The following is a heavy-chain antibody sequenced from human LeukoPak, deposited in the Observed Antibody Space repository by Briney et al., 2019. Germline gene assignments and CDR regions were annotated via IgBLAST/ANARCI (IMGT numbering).Heavy chain of an antibody. J-gene: IGHJ4*02. CDR1: GGSFSGYY. V-gene: IGHV4-34*01. Sequence: KPSETLSLTCAVYGGSFSGYYWSWIRQPPGKGLEWIGEINHSGSTNYTPSLKSRVTISVDTSKNQFSLKLSSVTAADTAVYYCARRGWDNWNYENYWGQGTLVTVSS. CDR3: ARRGWDNWNYENY. D-gene: IGHD1-7*01. CDR2: INHSGST.